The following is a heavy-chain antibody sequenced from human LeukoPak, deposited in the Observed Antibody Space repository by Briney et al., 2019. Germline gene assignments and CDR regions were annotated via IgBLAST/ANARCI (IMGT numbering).Heavy chain of an antibody. D-gene: IGHD5-18*01. Sequence: PGGSLRLSCAASGFTVSSNHMSWVRQAPGKGLEGVSVIYSGGSTYYADSVKGRFTISRDNSKNTLYLQMNSLRAEDTAVYYCARGRGYSYGPDYWGQGTLVTVSS. J-gene: IGHJ4*02. CDR2: IYSGGST. V-gene: IGHV3-53*01. CDR1: GFTVSSNH. CDR3: ARGRGYSYGPDY.